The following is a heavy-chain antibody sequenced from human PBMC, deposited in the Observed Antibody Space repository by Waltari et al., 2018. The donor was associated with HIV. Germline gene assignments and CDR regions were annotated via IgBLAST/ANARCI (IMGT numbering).Heavy chain of an antibody. CDR3: AREGWAATGDY. Sequence: QVQLQESGPGLVKPSETLSLTCVVSGYSISSGYYWGWIRHPPGKGLEWIGRIYYGGGTNSKRSLKIRVTISVDTSKNQFSLKLSAVTAADTAVYYCAREGWAATGDYWGQGTLVTVSS. D-gene: IGHD6-13*01. J-gene: IGHJ4*02. V-gene: IGHV4-38-2*02. CDR2: IYYGGGT. CDR1: GYSISSGYY.